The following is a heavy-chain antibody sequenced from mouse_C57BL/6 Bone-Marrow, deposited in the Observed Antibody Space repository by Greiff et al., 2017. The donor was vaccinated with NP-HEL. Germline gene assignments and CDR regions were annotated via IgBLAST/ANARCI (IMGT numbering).Heavy chain of an antibody. Sequence: QVQLQQPGAELVKPGASVKLSCKASGYTFTSYWMQWVKQRPGQGLEWIGEIDPSDSYTNYNQKFKGKATLTVDTSSSNAYMQLSSLTSEDSAFYYCAYDYDLAWFAYWGQGTLVTVSA. J-gene: IGHJ3*01. CDR3: AYDYDLAWFAY. CDR1: GYTFTSYW. CDR2: IDPSDSYT. D-gene: IGHD2-4*01. V-gene: IGHV1-50*01.